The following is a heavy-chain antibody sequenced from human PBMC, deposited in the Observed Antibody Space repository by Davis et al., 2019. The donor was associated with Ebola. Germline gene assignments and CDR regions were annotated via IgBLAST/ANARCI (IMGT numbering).Heavy chain of an antibody. D-gene: IGHD6-19*01. CDR3: VRDGWGSLFDY. J-gene: IGHJ4*02. CDR2: IKEDGSVK. V-gene: IGHV3-7*03. Sequence: PGGSLRLSCVASGFTFSNYWMAWGRQAPGKGLEWVAHIKEDGSVKDYVDSVKGRFTISRDKTKKSVYLQMNSLRVEDTAVYYCVRDGWGSLFDYWGQGTLVTVSS. CDR1: GFTFSNYW.